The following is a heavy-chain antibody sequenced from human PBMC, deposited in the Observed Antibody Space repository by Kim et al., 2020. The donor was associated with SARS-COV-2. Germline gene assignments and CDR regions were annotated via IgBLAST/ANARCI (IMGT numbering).Heavy chain of an antibody. D-gene: IGHD1-26*01. J-gene: IGHJ4*02. V-gene: IGHV3-30*02. Sequence: YADSVKVRFTISRDNSKNTLYLQMNSLRAEDTAVYYCAKGYSGSYYGADYWGQGTLVTVSS. CDR3: AKGYSGSYYGADY.